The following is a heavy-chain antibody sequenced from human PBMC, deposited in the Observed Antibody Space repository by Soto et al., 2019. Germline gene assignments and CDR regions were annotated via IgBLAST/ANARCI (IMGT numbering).Heavy chain of an antibody. CDR2: IYPGDSET. Sequence: GESLKISCRGSGYSFINYWIGWVRQMPGKGLEWMGIIYPGDSETKYSPSFQGQVTISADKSISTAYLQWSRLKASDTAMYYCSRQVSYYDTKSFRYWCPGTLLTLST. J-gene: IGHJ4*02. D-gene: IGHD3-16*01. V-gene: IGHV5-51*01. CDR3: SRQVSYYDTKSFRY. CDR1: GYSFINYW.